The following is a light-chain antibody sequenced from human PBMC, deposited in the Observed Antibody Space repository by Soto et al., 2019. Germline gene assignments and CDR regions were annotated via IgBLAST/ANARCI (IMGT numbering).Light chain of an antibody. CDR1: SSDVGGYNY. CDR2: DVS. CDR3: GSYTSRSTLVV. J-gene: IGLJ3*02. Sequence: QSALTQPASVSGSPGQSITISCTGTSSDVGGYNYVSWYQQHPGKAPKLMIYDVSNRPSGVANRFSGSKSGNTASLTISVRQADDAADYYCGSYTSRSTLVVFGGGTKGTVL. V-gene: IGLV2-14*01.